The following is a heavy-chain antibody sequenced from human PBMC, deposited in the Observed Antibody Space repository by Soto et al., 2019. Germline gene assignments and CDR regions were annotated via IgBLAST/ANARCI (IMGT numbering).Heavy chain of an antibody. Sequence: GASVKVSCKASGYTFTSYGISWLRQAPGQGLEWMGWISAYNGNTNYAQKLQGRVTMTTDTSTSTAYMELRSLRSDDTAVYYCARVGTGTTRNNWFDPWGQGTLVTVSS. J-gene: IGHJ5*02. CDR3: ARVGTGTTRNNWFDP. V-gene: IGHV1-18*04. CDR1: GYTFTSYG. CDR2: ISAYNGNT. D-gene: IGHD1-1*01.